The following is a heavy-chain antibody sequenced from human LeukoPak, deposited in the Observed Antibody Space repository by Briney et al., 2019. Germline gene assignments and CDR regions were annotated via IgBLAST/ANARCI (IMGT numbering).Heavy chain of an antibody. V-gene: IGHV4-34*01. Sequence: ASETLSLTCAVYGGSFSGYYWSWIRQPPGKGLEWIGEINHSGSTNYNPSLKGRVTISVDTSKNQFSLKLSSVTAADTAVYYCARGHYDYVWGSYPNPFFDYWGQGTLVTVSS. CDR3: ARGHYDYVWGSYPNPFFDY. CDR2: INHSGST. D-gene: IGHD3-16*02. J-gene: IGHJ4*02. CDR1: GGSFSGYY.